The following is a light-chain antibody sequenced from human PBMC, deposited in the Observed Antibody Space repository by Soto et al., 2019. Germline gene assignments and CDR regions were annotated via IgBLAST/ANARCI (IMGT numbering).Light chain of an antibody. J-gene: IGKJ1*01. CDR3: QQFGGSSRT. Sequence: EIVLTQSPDTLSLSPGEIATLSCSASQGISNTYLAWYQQKPGQAPRLLIYGASFRATGIPDRFTGSGSGTDFTLTITRLEPEDFAVYYCQQFGGSSRTFGQGTKVDIK. CDR1: QGISNTY. CDR2: GAS. V-gene: IGKV3-20*01.